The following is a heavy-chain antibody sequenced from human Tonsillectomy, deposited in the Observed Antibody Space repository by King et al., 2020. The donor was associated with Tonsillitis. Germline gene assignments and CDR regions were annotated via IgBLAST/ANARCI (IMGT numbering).Heavy chain of an antibody. CDR1: GFTFSSYW. D-gene: IGHD5-18*01. CDR2: IKQDGSEK. Sequence: VQLVESGGGLVQPGGSLRLSCAASGFTFSSYWMSWVRQPPGKGLEWVANIKQDGSEKYYVYSVKGRFTISRDNAKNSLYLQMNSLRAEDTAVYYCARDQSGYTYAFQAGFDYWGQGTLVTVSS. J-gene: IGHJ4*02. V-gene: IGHV3-7*03. CDR3: ARDQSGYTYAFQAGFDY.